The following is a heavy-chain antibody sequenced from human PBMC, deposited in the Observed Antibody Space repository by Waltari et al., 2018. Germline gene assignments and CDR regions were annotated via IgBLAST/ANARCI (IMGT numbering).Heavy chain of an antibody. CDR3: ARAQIAAAGTYYYYMDV. V-gene: IGHV1-69*01. CDR1: GGTFSSYA. J-gene: IGHJ6*03. D-gene: IGHD6-13*01. CDR2: IIPIFGTA. Sequence: QVQLVQSGAEVKKPGSSVKVSCKASGGTFSSYAIRWVRQAPGQGLEWMGGIIPIFGTANYAQKFQGRVTITADESTSTAYMELSSLRSEDTAVYYCARAQIAAAGTYYYYMDVWGKGTTVTVSS.